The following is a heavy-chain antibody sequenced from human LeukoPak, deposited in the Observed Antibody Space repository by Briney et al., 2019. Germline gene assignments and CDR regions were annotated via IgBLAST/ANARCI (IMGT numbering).Heavy chain of an antibody. Sequence: GGSLRLSCAASGFTFSSYSMNWVRQAPGKGLEWVSSICSSSGYIYYADSVKGRFTISRDNAKNSLYLQMNSLRAEDTAVYYCARSPVYGGNSVDYWGQGTLVTVSS. D-gene: IGHD4-23*01. CDR2: ICSSSGYI. V-gene: IGHV3-21*01. CDR3: ARSPVYGGNSVDY. CDR1: GFTFSSYS. J-gene: IGHJ4*02.